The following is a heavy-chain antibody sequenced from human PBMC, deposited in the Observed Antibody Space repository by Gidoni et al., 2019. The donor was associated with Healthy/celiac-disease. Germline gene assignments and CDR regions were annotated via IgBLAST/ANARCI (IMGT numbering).Heavy chain of an antibody. CDR1: GGSCSGYY. CDR2: SNHSGST. D-gene: IGHD3-3*01. Sequence: QVQLQQWGAGLLTPSETLSLTCAVYGGSCSGYYWSWIRQPPGKGLEWIGESNHSGSTNYNPSLKSRVTISVDTSKNQFSLKLSSVTAADTAVYYCARSRSYDLWSGPGGGYYYYGMDVWGQGTTVTVSS. CDR3: ARSRSYDLWSGPGGGYYYYGMDV. J-gene: IGHJ6*02. V-gene: IGHV4-34*01.